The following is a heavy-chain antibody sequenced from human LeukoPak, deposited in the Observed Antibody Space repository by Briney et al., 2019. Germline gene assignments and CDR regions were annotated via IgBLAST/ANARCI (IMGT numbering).Heavy chain of an antibody. D-gene: IGHD6-19*01. Sequence: GGSLRLSCAASGFTFTRYWMSWVRQAPGKGLEWVANIKQDGSEKYYVDSVKGRFTISRDDAKNSLYLQMNSLRDEDTAVYYCASEHVAVPGENWGQGTLVTVSS. CDR2: IKQDGSEK. CDR3: ASEHVAVPGEN. V-gene: IGHV3-7*01. CDR1: GFTFTRYW. J-gene: IGHJ4*02.